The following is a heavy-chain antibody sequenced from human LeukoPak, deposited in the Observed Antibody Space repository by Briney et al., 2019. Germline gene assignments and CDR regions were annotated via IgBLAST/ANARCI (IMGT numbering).Heavy chain of an antibody. D-gene: IGHD3-3*01. J-gene: IGHJ3*02. CDR2: ISGYNYKT. Sequence: VASVKVSCKAFGYTLSSYGISWLRQAPGQGLEWIGWISGYNYKTKYAQTFQGRVAMTIDTSTKTVSMELRILRSDDTAVYYCARVHEGSPFWRDAFDIWGQGTMVTVSS. CDR1: GYTLSSYG. V-gene: IGHV1-18*04. CDR3: ARVHEGSPFWRDAFDI.